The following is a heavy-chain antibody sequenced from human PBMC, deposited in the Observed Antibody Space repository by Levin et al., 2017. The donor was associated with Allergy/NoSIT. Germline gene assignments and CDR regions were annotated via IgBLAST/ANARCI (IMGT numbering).Heavy chain of an antibody. Sequence: KGLEWIGSIYHSGRTYYNPSLKSRLTMSVDTSKNQFSLNLSSLTAADTAVYYCARTFGTGWFDSWGQGTPVTVSS. J-gene: IGHJ5*01. CDR3: ARTFGTGWFDS. D-gene: IGHD2/OR15-2a*01. V-gene: IGHV4-30-2*04. CDR2: IYHSGRT.